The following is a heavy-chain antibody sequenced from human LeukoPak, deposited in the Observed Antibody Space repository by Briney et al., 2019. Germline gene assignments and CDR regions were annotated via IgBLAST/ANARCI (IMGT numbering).Heavy chain of an antibody. D-gene: IGHD3-10*01. CDR2: IYDSGST. CDR1: GGSISSGDYY. V-gene: IGHV4-30-4*01. Sequence: SQTLSLTCTVSGGSISSGDYYWSWVRQPPGKGLEWIEYIYDSGSTYYNPSLKSRVIISVDTSKNQFSLKVNSVTAADTAVYFCAREATMVRGISWFDPWGQGTLVTVSS. J-gene: IGHJ5*02. CDR3: AREATMVRGISWFDP.